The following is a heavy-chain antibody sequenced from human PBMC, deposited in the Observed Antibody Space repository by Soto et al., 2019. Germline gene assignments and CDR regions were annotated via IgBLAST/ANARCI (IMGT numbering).Heavy chain of an antibody. J-gene: IGHJ6*02. Sequence: QVQLVQSGAEVKKPGASVKVSCKASGYTFTSYYMHWVRQAPGQGLEWMGIINPSGGSTSYAQKFHSRVTITRDTSTSTGYMELSSLSSEDTAVYFCARDRDFDWLLSYGMDVWGQGTTVTVSS. D-gene: IGHD3-9*01. V-gene: IGHV1-46*01. CDR3: ARDRDFDWLLSYGMDV. CDR2: INPSGGST. CDR1: GYTFTSYY.